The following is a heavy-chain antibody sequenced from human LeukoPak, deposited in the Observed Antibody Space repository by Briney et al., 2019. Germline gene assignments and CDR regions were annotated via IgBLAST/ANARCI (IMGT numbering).Heavy chain of an antibody. J-gene: IGHJ4*02. D-gene: IGHD3-10*01. Sequence: SETLSLTCTVSGGSISSSSYYWGWIRQPPGKGLEWIGSIYYSGITYYNPSLKSRVTISVDTSKNQFSLKLSSVTAADTAVYYCARRYGSGSSGTFDYWGQGTLVTVSS. V-gene: IGHV4-39*07. CDR1: GGSISSSSYY. CDR2: IYYSGIT. CDR3: ARRYGSGSSGTFDY.